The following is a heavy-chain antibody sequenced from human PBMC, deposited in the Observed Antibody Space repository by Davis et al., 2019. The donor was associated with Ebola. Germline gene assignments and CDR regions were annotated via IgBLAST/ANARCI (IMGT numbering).Heavy chain of an antibody. CDR2: IGDHAGGT. D-gene: IGHD2-15*01. CDR1: GFTFSTYA. CDR3: ARDPYCSGGSCYFYHYYGIDV. Sequence: GGSLRLSCAASGFTFSTYAMSWVRQAPGKGLEWVSVIGDHAGGTYYADSVKGRFTISRDNSKNTLYLQMNSLRAEDTAVYYCARDPYCSGGSCYFYHYYGIDVWGQGTTVTVSS. J-gene: IGHJ6*02. V-gene: IGHV3-23*01.